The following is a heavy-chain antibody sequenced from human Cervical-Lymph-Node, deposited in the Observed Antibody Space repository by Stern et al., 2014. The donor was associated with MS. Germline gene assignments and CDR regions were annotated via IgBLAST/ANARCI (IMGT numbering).Heavy chain of an antibody. CDR2: IIPIFDTT. J-gene: IGHJ6*02. D-gene: IGHD3-16*01. CDR1: GGTFNSYA. Sequence: QVQLVQSGAEVKKPGSSVKVSCKASGGTFNSYAISWVRQAPGQGLEWMGGIIPIFDTTNYTQKFQGRVTITADESTTTAYMELSSLRSEDTAVYFCARNQLGENNGQYYFYGMDVWGQGTTVTVSS. CDR3: ARNQLGENNGQYYFYGMDV. V-gene: IGHV1-69*01.